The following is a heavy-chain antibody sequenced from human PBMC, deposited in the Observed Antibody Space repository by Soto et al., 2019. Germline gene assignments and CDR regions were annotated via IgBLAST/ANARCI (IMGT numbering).Heavy chain of an antibody. CDR1: GYTFTSYD. V-gene: IGHV1-8*01. CDR2: MNPNSGNT. Sequence: ASVKVSCKASGYTFTSYDINWVRQATGQGLEWMGWMNPNSGNTGYAQKFQGRVTMTRNTSISTAYMELSSLRSEDTAVYYCARGGAPHIVVVPAARARFDPWGQGTLVTVSS. CDR3: ARGGAPHIVVVPAARARFDP. D-gene: IGHD2-2*01. J-gene: IGHJ5*02.